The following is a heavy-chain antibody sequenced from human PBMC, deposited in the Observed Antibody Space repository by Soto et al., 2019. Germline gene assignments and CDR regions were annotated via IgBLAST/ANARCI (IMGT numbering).Heavy chain of an antibody. CDR1: GDSISSDKW. CDR2: AYHSGRA. J-gene: IGHJ3*02. D-gene: IGHD6-19*01. CDR3: VRNGWYALDI. Sequence: PSETLSLTCDVSGDSISSDKWWSLVRQSPGKGLEWIGEAYHSGRAHYNPSLNSRVTISVDYSKNQFTLKLSSVTAADTAVYYCVRNGWYALDIWGQGTLVTVSS. V-gene: IGHV4-4*02.